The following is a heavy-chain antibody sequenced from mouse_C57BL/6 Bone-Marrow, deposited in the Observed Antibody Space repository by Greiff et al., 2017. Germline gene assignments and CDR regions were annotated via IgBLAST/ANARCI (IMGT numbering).Heavy chain of an antibody. CDR3: TRGDYYAMDY. V-gene: IGHV1-15*01. J-gene: IGHJ4*01. CDR2: IDPETGGT. Sequence: ESGAELVRPGASVTLSCKASGYTFTDYEMHWVKQTPVHGLEWIGAIDPETGGTAYNQKFKGKAILTADKSSSTAYMELRSLTSEDSAVYYCTRGDYYAMDYWGQGTTVTVSS. CDR1: GYTFTDYE.